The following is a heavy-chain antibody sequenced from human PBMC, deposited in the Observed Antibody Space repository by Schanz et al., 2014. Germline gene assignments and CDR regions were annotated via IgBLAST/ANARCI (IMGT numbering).Heavy chain of an antibody. CDR3: AKDQLANYRGSGYNWFDP. Sequence: VQLVESGGGVVQPGRSLRLSCAVSGFTFSNYAMHWVRQAPGKGLEWVAVISYDGSDKYYADSVKGRFSVSRDNSKNTLYLQMNSLRADDTAVYYCAKDQLANYRGSGYNWFDPWGQGTLVTVSS. CDR1: GFTFSNYA. CDR2: ISYDGSDK. J-gene: IGHJ5*02. D-gene: IGHD3-10*01. V-gene: IGHV3-30*04.